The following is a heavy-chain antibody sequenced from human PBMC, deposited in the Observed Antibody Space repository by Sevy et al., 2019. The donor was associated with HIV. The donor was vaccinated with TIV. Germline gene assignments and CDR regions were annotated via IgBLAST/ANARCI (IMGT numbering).Heavy chain of an antibody. CDR3: ARDGGCSSTSCLLYFDS. J-gene: IGHJ4*02. CDR1: GFTFSSYA. V-gene: IGHV3-21*06. CDR2: ISGRSSYI. Sequence: GGSLRLSCAASGFTFSSYAMSWVRQAPGKGLEWVSAISGRSSYIHYADSVRGRFTISRDNAKNSLYLQMNSLRADDTAVYFCARDGGCSSTSCLLYFDSWGQGALVTVSS. D-gene: IGHD2-2*01.